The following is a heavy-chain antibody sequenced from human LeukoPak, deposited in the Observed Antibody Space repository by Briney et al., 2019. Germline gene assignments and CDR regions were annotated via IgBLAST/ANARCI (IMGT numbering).Heavy chain of an antibody. CDR3: ARDLKYSSGWYENYYGMDV. V-gene: IGHV1-2*04. Sequence: ASVNVSCKASGYTFTGYYMHWVRQAPGQGLEWMGWINPNSGGTNYAQKFQSWVTMTRDTSISTAYMELSRLRSDDTAVYYCARDLKYSSGWYENYYGMDVWGQGTTVTVSS. CDR2: INPNSGGT. CDR1: GYTFTGYY. D-gene: IGHD6-19*01. J-gene: IGHJ6*02.